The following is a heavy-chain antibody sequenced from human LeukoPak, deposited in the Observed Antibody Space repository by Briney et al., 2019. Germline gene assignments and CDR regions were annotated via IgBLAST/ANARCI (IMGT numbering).Heavy chain of an antibody. CDR1: GGSFSGYY. D-gene: IGHD3-10*01. V-gene: IGHV4-34*01. J-gene: IGHJ3*02. Sequence: PSETLSLTCAVYGGSFSGYYWSWIRQPPGKGLEWIGEINHSGSTNYNPSLKSRVTISVDTSKNQFSLKLSSVTAADTAVYYCARGLIRVPLGDAFDIWGHGTMVTVSS. CDR3: ARGLIRVPLGDAFDI. CDR2: INHSGST.